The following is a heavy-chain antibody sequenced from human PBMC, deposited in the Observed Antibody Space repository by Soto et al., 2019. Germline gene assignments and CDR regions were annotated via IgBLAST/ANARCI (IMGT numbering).Heavy chain of an antibody. Sequence: ASVKVSCKASGYPFTSYRMSWVRPAPGQGLEWMGWLSTDTGDTNFAQELQGRVTMPTDTSKRTVYMELRSLRSDNTAVYYCATLYCSTRSCQLDYWG. V-gene: IGHV1-18*01. CDR2: LSTDTGDT. CDR3: ATLYCSTRSCQLDY. CDR1: GYPFTSYR. D-gene: IGHD2-2*01. J-gene: IGHJ4*01.